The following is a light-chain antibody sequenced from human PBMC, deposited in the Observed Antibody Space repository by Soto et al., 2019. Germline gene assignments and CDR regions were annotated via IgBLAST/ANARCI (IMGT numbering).Light chain of an antibody. CDR1: QSVSSSY. Sequence: EIVLTQSPGTLSLFPGERATLSCRASQSVSSSYLAWHQQKPGQAPRLLIYGASSRATGIPDRFSGSGFGTDFTLTIMRLEPEDFAVYYCQQYGSSPRTFGQGTKLDIK. J-gene: IGKJ1*01. CDR3: QQYGSSPRT. CDR2: GAS. V-gene: IGKV3-20*01.